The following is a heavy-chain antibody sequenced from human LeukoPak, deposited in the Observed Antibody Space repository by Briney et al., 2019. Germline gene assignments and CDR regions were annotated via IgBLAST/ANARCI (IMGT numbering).Heavy chain of an antibody. J-gene: IGHJ4*02. D-gene: IGHD1-26*01. CDR2: INANSGDT. CDR3: ARDPSPYTGSYFDY. CDR1: GYTFTGYF. V-gene: IGHV1-2*02. Sequence: GASVKVSCKASGYTFTGYFIHWMRQASGQGLEWMGWINANSGDTHYAQKFQGRVFMTRDTSISTVYMELSRLTTDDTAVYYCARDPSPYTGSYFDYWGQGTLVTVSS.